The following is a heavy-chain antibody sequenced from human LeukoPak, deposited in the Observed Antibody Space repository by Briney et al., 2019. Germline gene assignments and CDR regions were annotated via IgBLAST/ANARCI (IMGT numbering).Heavy chain of an antibody. J-gene: IGHJ6*03. CDR1: GYSFTSYW. V-gene: IGHV5-51*01. D-gene: IGHD3-9*01. Sequence: GESLKISCKGSGYSFTSYWIGWVRQMPGKGLEWMGIIYPGDSDTRYSPSFQGQVTISADKSISTAYLQWSSLKASDTAMYYCARSYYDILTGHLSPMDVWGKGTTVTVSS. CDR2: IYPGDSDT. CDR3: ARSYYDILTGHLSPMDV.